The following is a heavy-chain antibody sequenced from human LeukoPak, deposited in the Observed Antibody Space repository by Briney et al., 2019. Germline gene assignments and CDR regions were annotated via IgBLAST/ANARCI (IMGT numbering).Heavy chain of an antibody. CDR3: ARANTAVAGRGLDY. J-gene: IGHJ4*02. D-gene: IGHD6-19*01. CDR2: MNQDGGEK. V-gene: IGHV3-7*02. Sequence: SGGSLRLSCAASGSTFSNYWMTWVRQAPGQGLEWVASMNQDGGEKYYVDSVKGRFTISRDNAKNSLYLQMNSLRAEDTAVYYCARANTAVAGRGLDYWGQGTLVTVFS. CDR1: GSTFSNYW.